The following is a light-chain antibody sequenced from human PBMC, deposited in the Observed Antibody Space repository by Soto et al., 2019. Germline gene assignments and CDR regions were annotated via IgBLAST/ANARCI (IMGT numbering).Light chain of an antibody. Sequence: EIVLTQSPGTLSLSPGERATLSCRASQSVSSYYLAWYQTKPGQAPRLLIYAASSRATGIPDRFSGGGPWTDFALTISRLEPEDLAVYDCQQYATSQRTFGQGPKVEIK. J-gene: IGKJ1*01. CDR2: AAS. V-gene: IGKV3-20*01. CDR3: QQYATSQRT. CDR1: QSVSSYY.